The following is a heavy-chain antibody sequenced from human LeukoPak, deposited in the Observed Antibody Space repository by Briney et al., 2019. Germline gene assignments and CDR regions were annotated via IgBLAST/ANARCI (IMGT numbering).Heavy chain of an antibody. CDR3: ASRYDILTGYYWFDY. CDR2: INPNSGGT. J-gene: IGHJ4*02. Sequence: ASVKVSCKASGYTFTGYYMHWVRQAPGQGLEWIGWINPNSGGTNYAQKFQGRVTMTRDTSISTAYMELSRLRSDDTAVYYCASRYDILTGYYWFDYWGQGTLVTVSS. CDR1: GYTFTGYY. V-gene: IGHV1-2*02. D-gene: IGHD3-9*01.